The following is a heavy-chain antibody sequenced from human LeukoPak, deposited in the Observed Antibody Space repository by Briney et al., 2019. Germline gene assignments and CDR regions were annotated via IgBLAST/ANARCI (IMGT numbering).Heavy chain of an antibody. J-gene: IGHJ4*02. CDR3: AKDHPRYYDFWSGSYFDY. Sequence: GGSLRLSCAASGFTFSSYGMHWVRQAPGKGLEWVAFIRYDGSNKYYADSVKGRFTISSDNSKNTLYLQMNSLRAEDTAVYYCAKDHPRYYDFWSGSYFDYWGQGTLVTVSS. CDR1: GFTFSSYG. D-gene: IGHD3-3*01. CDR2: IRYDGSNK. V-gene: IGHV3-30*02.